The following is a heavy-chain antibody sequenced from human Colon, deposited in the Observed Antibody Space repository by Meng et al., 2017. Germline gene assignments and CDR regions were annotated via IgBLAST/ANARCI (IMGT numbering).Heavy chain of an antibody. D-gene: IGHD4-17*01. V-gene: IGHV4-31*03. Sequence: QVHLPGSGPGLVEPSDDLSLGCTVSGGSIKSGGYHWSWVRQHPGKGLEYIGFMSDSGTTDYNPSLRSRVSISEIGSSKNQFSLTLRSVTAADTATYFCARDTLYGTDYWGQGVLVTVSS. CDR2: MSDSGTT. CDR3: ARDTLYGTDY. J-gene: IGHJ4*02. CDR1: GGSIKSGGYH.